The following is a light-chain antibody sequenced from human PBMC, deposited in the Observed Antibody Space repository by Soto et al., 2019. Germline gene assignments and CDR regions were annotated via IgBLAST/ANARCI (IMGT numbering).Light chain of an antibody. CDR2: DVS. CDR3: QQRSNWPQIT. V-gene: IGKV3-11*01. J-gene: IGKJ5*01. CDR1: QSITSY. Sequence: EIVLTQSPATLSLSPVELATLSFMARQSITSYLAWYQQKPGQAPRLLIYDVSNRATGIPARFSGSGSGTDFTLTISSLEPEDFAVYYCQQRSNWPQITFGQGTRLEIK.